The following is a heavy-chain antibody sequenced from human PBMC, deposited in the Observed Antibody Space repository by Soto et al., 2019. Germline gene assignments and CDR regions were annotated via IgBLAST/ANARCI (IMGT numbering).Heavy chain of an antibody. J-gene: IGHJ4*02. Sequence: GGSLRLSCAASGFTFDYYAMHWVRQAPGKGLEWVSGISWNSGSIGYADSVKGRFTISRDNAKNSLYLQMNSLRAEDTALYYCAXDPLPLSVVSVAGDFDYWGQGTLVTVSS. D-gene: IGHD6-19*01. V-gene: IGHV3-9*01. CDR1: GFTFDYYA. CDR3: AXDPLPLSVVSVAGDFDY. CDR2: ISWNSGSI.